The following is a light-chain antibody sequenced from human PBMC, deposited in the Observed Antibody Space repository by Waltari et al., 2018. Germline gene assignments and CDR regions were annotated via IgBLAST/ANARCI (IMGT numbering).Light chain of an antibody. J-gene: IGKJ2*01. CDR1: QSVSSN. CDR3: QQYNKWPPT. Sequence: EIVMTQSPATLSVSPGERATLSCRASQSVSSNLAWYQQKPGQAPRLLIYGASTRATGIPARFSGSGSGTEFTLTISSLQSEDFAVYYCQQYNKWPPTFGQGTKLEIK. V-gene: IGKV3-15*01. CDR2: GAS.